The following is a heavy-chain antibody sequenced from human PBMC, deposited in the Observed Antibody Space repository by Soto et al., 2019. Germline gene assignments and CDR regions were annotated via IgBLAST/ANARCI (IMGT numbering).Heavy chain of an antibody. D-gene: IGHD3-3*01. J-gene: IGHJ3*02. CDR2: IYYSGST. CDR1: GGSISSGDYY. CDR3: ASLRFLEWLPKDDAFDI. Sequence: SETRSLTCTVAGGSISSGDYYWSWIRRPPGKGLEWIGYIYYSGSTYYNPSLKSRVTISVDTSKNQFSLKLSSVTAADTAVYYCASLRFLEWLPKDDAFDIWRQGTMVTVSS. V-gene: IGHV4-30-4*01.